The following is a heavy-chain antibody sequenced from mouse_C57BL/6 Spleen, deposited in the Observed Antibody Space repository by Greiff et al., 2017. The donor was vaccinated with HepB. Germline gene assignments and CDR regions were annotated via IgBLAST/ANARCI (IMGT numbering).Heavy chain of an antibody. CDR2: IDPETGGT. Sequence: SGAELVRPGASVTLSCKASGYTFTDYEMHWVKQTPVHGLEWIGAIDPETGGTAYNQKFKGKAILTADKSSSTAYMELRSLTSEDSAVYYCTRPRTYYGSSPGYFDVWGTGTTVTVSS. D-gene: IGHD1-1*01. V-gene: IGHV1-15*01. CDR3: TRPRTYYGSSPGYFDV. J-gene: IGHJ1*03. CDR1: GYTFTDYE.